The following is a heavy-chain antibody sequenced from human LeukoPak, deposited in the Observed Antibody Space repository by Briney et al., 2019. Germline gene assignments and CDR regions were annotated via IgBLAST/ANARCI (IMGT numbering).Heavy chain of an antibody. CDR3: ARGGGDYGGNSGKYYFDY. D-gene: IGHD4-23*01. Sequence: SETLSLTCTVSGYSISSGYYWGWIRQPPGKGLEWIGSIYHSGSTYYNPSLKSRVTISVDTSKNQFSLKLSSVTAADTAVYYCARGGGDYGGNSGKYYFDYWGQGTLVTVSS. V-gene: IGHV4-38-2*02. CDR1: GYSISSGYY. J-gene: IGHJ4*02. CDR2: IYHSGST.